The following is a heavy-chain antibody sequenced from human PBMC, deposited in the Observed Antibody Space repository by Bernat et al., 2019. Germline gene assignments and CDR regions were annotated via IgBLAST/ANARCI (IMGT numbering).Heavy chain of an antibody. CDR2: IWYDGSNK. CDR1: GFTFSSYG. V-gene: IGHV3-33*01. D-gene: IGHD5-12*01. Sequence: QVQLVESGGGVVQPVRSLRLSCAASGFTFSSYGMHWVRQAPGKGLEWVAVIWYDGSNKYYADSVKGRFTISRDNSKNTLYLQMNSLRAEDTAVYYCARGQVATIWERHPRSFDYWGQGTLVTVSS. J-gene: IGHJ4*02. CDR3: ARGQVATIWERHPRSFDY.